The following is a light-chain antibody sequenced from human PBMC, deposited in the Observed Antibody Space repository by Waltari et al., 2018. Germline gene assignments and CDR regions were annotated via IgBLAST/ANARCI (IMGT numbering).Light chain of an antibody. J-gene: IGKJ4*01. CDR2: DAS. V-gene: IGKV3-11*01. CDR3: QQRYA. Sequence: VLTQSQPTLSLSPGSSAALSCRASQDVKDYLALYQQKPGQPPRLLTYDASKRATGIPARFSGSGSGTDFTLTISTLEPEDFGVYYCQQRYAFGGGTKVEI. CDR1: QDVKDY.